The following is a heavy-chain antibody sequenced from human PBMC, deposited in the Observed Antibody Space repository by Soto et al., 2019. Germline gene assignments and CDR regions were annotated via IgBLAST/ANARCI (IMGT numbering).Heavy chain of an antibody. CDR3: ARGGNRYSPTSSGVGGFDY. D-gene: IGHD5-12*01. J-gene: IGHJ4*02. CDR2: IYHTGTT. CDR1: GASISSSY. Sequence: QMQLQESGPGLVKPSETLSLIYKVSGASISSSYWSWIRQPPGKGLEWIAYIYHTGTTNYNPSLKSRVTISLDTSKSQFSLNLTSLTTADTAVYFCARGGNRYSPTSSGVGGFDYWGQGTLVTVSS. V-gene: IGHV4-59*01.